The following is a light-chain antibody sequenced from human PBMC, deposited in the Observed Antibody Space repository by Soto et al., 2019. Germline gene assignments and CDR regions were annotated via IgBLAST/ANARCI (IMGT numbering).Light chain of an antibody. CDR1: QSISSY. V-gene: IGKV1-39*01. CDR3: QQSYSTLIT. Sequence: LQVTHSPSSMSASKAALVAIICRASQSISSYLNWYQQKPGKAPKLLIYAASSLQSGVPSRFSGSGSGTDFTLTISSLQPEDFATYYCQQSYSTLITFGQGTRLEIK. J-gene: IGKJ5*01. CDR2: AAS.